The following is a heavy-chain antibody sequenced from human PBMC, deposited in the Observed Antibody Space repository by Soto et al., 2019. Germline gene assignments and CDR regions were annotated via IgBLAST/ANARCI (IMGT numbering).Heavy chain of an antibody. Sequence: PGGSLRLSCAASGFKFSNYAMSWVRQAPGKGLEWVSLISATGGGTYYADSVKGRFTISRDNSHNTPYLQVHSLTAEDTAVYYCAKDRRAGGNSAFYFDFWCQGAQVTVSS. V-gene: IGHV3-23*01. CDR1: GFKFSNYA. D-gene: IGHD3-16*01. J-gene: IGHJ4*02. CDR3: AKDRRAGGNSAFYFDF. CDR2: ISATGGGT.